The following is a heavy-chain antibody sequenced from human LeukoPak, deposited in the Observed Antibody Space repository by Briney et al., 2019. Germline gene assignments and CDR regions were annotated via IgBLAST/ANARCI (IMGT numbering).Heavy chain of an antibody. CDR3: ARSVGGKKLVTSDVAFDY. V-gene: IGHV4-39*01. Sequence: SETLSLTCTVSGGSISSSSYYWGWIRQPPGKGLEWIGSIYYSGSTYYNPSLKSRVTISVDTSKNQFSLKLSSVTAADTAVYYCARSVGGKKLVTSDVAFDYWGQGTLVTVSS. CDR2: IYYSGST. D-gene: IGHD3-9*01. CDR1: GGSISSSSYY. J-gene: IGHJ4*02.